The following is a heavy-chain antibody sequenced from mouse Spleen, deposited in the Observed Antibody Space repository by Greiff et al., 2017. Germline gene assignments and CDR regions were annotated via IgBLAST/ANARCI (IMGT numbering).Heavy chain of an antibody. V-gene: IGHV2-2*01. CDR2: IWSGGST. D-gene: IGHD2-3*01. Sequence: QVQLQQSGPGLVQPSQSLSITCTVSGFSLTSYGVHWVRQSPGKGLEWLGVIWSGGSTDYNAAFISRLSISKDNSKSQVFFKMNSLQADDTAIYYCARKEGYSLYYYAMDYWGQGTSVTVSS. CDR1: GFSLTSYG. J-gene: IGHJ4*01. CDR3: ARKEGYSLYYYAMDY.